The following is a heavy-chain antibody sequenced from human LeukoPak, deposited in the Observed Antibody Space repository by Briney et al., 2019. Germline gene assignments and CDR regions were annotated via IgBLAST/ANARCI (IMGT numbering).Heavy chain of an antibody. J-gene: IGHJ3*02. Sequence: PSETLSLTCTVSGGSISSSDYYWSWIRQPPGKGLEWIGYIYYSGTTYYNPSLRSRTSISPDTSKNHFSLRLTSVTAADTAVYYCARASPATVSFDIWGQGTLVTVSS. CDR1: GGSISSSDYY. CDR2: IYYSGTT. V-gene: IGHV4-30-4*08. D-gene: IGHD2-15*01. CDR3: ARASPATVSFDI.